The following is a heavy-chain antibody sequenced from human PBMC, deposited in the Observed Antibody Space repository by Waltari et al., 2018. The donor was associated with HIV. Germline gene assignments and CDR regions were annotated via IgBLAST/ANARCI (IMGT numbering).Heavy chain of an antibody. Sequence: QVQLVQSGPEMKKLGASVKISCRASGFTFTNYVFSWVRQAPGQGLGWLGWISAYDGNKDFARRFKDRVILTTDTSTTTAYLEVRSLRSYDTAMYYCVRGGGTWLYDMYYYQGMDVWGQGTTVTVSS. V-gene: IGHV1-18*01. CDR1: GFTFTNYV. J-gene: IGHJ6*02. CDR2: ISAYDGNK. D-gene: IGHD2-8*01. CDR3: VRGGGTWLYDMYYYQGMDV.